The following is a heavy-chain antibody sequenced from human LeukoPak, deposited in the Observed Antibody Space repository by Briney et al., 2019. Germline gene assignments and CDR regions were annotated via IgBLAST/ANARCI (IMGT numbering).Heavy chain of an antibody. V-gene: IGHV1-3*01. CDR1: GYTFTIYA. D-gene: IGHD3-3*01. CDR2: INAGNGKR. Sequence: ASVTVSFTASGYTFTIYAMHWVRQAPGQRKEWMGWINAGNGKRKYSQKFQGRVTFTRDTSASTAYMELSSLRSDDTAVYYCARDRLYYDFWSGHADYWCRGTLVTVSS. J-gene: IGHJ4*02. CDR3: ARDRLYYDFWSGHADY.